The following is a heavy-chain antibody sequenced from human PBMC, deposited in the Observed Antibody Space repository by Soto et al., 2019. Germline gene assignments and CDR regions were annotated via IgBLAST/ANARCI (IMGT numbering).Heavy chain of an antibody. CDR3: RALRFLEWLLPLFDY. D-gene: IGHD3-3*01. Sequence: SETLSLTCTVSGGSISSSSYYWGWIRQPPGKGLEWIGSIYYSGSTYYNPSLKSRVTISVDTSKNQFSLKLSSVTAADTAVYYCRALRFLEWLLPLFDYWGQGTLVTVS. CDR1: GGSISSSSYY. J-gene: IGHJ4*02. CDR2: IYYSGST. V-gene: IGHV4-39*01.